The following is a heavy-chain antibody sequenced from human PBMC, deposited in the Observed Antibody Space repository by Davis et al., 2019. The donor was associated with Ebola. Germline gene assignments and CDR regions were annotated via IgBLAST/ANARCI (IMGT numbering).Heavy chain of an antibody. J-gene: IGHJ1*01. CDR3: AKEFWGWYFQH. D-gene: IGHD3-16*01. CDR2: IGGSRSHI. V-gene: IGHV3-23*01. CDR1: GFTFKSYN. Sequence: GESLKISCAASGFTFKSYNMNWVRQAPGKGLEWVSFIGGSRSHIYYADSVKGRFTISRDNSKKTLYLQMNSLRAEDTAVYYCAKEFWGWYFQHWGQGTLVTVSS.